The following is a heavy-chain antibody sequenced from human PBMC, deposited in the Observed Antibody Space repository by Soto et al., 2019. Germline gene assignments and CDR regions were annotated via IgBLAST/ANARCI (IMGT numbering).Heavy chain of an antibody. D-gene: IGHD6-13*01. Sequence: QLPESGPGLVMPSETLSLTCSVSGASISGSPYYWGWIRQPPGKRLEWFGSIFHDGYIVYTPSLKSRVTISVDTSKHQFSLKLTSVAAADSAIYFCARLQTAVPHYWGQGILVTVSS. V-gene: IGHV4-39*01. CDR3: ARLQTAVPHY. CDR1: GASISGSPYY. CDR2: IFHDGYI. J-gene: IGHJ4*02.